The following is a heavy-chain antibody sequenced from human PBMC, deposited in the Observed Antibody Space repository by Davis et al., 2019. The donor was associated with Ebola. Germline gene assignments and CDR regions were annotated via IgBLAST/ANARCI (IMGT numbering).Heavy chain of an antibody. Sequence: AASVKVSCKASGYTFNTYGINWVRQAPGQGLEWMGWISAYNGNTNYAQKLQGRVSMTTDTSTSTAYMELRSLRSDDTAVYYCARDGSYYDTGDDSPWGQGTLITVSS. D-gene: IGHD3-16*01. J-gene: IGHJ5*02. CDR2: ISAYNGNT. CDR3: ARDGSYYDTGDDSP. CDR1: GYTFNTYG. V-gene: IGHV1-18*04.